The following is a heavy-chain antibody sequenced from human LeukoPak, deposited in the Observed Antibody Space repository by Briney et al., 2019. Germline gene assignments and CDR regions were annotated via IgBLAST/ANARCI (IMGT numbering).Heavy chain of an antibody. D-gene: IGHD3-3*01. CDR2: IYYSEST. CDR3: ASGSPYDFWSGYYPSYYYYYYGMDV. Sequence: SETLSLTCTVSGGSISSYYWSWIRQPPGKGLEWIGYIYYSESTNYNPSLKSRVTISVDTSKNQFSLKLSSVTAADTAVYYCASGSPYDFWSGYYPSYYYYYYGMDVWGQGTTVTVSS. V-gene: IGHV4-59*01. J-gene: IGHJ6*02. CDR1: GGSISSYY.